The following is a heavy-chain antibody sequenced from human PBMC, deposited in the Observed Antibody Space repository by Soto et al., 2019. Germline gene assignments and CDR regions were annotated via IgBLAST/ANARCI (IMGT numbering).Heavy chain of an antibody. Sequence: EVQLLESGGGLVQPGVSLRLSCAASGFTFADFAMTWVRQAPGKGLEWISSIGASGVSTYYADSVKGRFTISRENSKKMLYPEMTSLRADDTSVYYCATLAIFYQRAAMSDYCGQGTLVTVSS. V-gene: IGHV3-23*01. D-gene: IGHD6-25*01. J-gene: IGHJ4*02. CDR2: IGASGVST. CDR3: ATLAIFYQRAAMSDY. CDR1: GFTFADFA.